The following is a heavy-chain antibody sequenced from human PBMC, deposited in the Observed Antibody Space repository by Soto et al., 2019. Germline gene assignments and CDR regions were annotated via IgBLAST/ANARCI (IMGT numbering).Heavy chain of an antibody. CDR3: ARDWGYDFWSGYYTGLNYYYYGMDV. V-gene: IGHV3-33*01. D-gene: IGHD3-3*01. J-gene: IGHJ6*02. CDR2: IWYDGGNK. Sequence: GGSLRLSCAASGFTFSSYGMHWVRQAPGKXLEWVAVIWYDGGNKYYADSVKGRFTISRDNSKNTLYLQMNSLRAEDTAVYYCARDWGYDFWSGYYTGLNYYYYGMDVWGQGTTVTVSS. CDR1: GFTFSSYG.